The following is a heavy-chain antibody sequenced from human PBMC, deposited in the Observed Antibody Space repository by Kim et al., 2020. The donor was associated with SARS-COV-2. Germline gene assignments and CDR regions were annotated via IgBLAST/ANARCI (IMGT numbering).Heavy chain of an antibody. CDR2: IHASGAT. J-gene: IGHJ4*02. CDR3: AREVWIFGLIAHTYYLDS. CDR1: SGEYY. D-gene: IGHD3-3*01. V-gene: IGHV4-30-4*01. Sequence: SGEYYWRWNRQSPGKGPEWIGYIHASGATNDNPSLKTRVTMSKDTAKRQFSLNLTSVTAADTAVYYCAREVWIFGLIAHTYYLDSWGRGTLAT.